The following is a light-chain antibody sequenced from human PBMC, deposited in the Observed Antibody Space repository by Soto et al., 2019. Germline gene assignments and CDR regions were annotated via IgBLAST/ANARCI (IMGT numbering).Light chain of an antibody. CDR2: GAS. CDR1: QSVSSNY. V-gene: IGKV3D-20*02. J-gene: IGKJ1*01. Sequence: EIVMTQSPATLSVSPGERATLSCRASQSVSSNYLAWYQQKPGQAPRLLIYGASSRATGIPDRFSGSGSGTDFTLTISRLEPEDFALYYCHQRQSWPRTFGQGTKVDIK. CDR3: HQRQSWPRT.